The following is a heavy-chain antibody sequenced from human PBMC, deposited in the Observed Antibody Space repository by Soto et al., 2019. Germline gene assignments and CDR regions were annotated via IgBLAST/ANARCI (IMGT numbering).Heavy chain of an antibody. V-gene: IGHV3-74*01. CDR1: GFTFSSYW. Sequence: GGSLRPSCAASGFTFSSYWMHWVRQAPGKGLVWVSRINPDGSSTSYADSVKGRFTISRDNAKNTLYLQMNSLRVEDTALYYCARVYSLDYYGMDVWGQGTTVTVSS. D-gene: IGHD4-4*01. CDR2: INPDGSST. J-gene: IGHJ6*02. CDR3: ARVYSLDYYGMDV.